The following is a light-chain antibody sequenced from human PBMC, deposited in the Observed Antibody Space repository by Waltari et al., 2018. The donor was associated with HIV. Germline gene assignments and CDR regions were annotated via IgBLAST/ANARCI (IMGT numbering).Light chain of an antibody. J-gene: IGLJ3*02. V-gene: IGLV7-46*01. CDR2: DTS. Sequence: QAVVSQEPSLTVSPGWTVTLTSGSSIGAVICVHFPYWFQQKPGQAPTTLIFDTSNKHSWTPARFSGSLLGGKAALTLSGAQPEDEAEYYCLLSYSGASWVFGGGTKVTVL. CDR3: LLSYSGASWV. CDR1: IGAVICVHF.